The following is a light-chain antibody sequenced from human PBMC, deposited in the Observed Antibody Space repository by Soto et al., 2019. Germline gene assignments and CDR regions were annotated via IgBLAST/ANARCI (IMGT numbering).Light chain of an antibody. CDR2: EGS. V-gene: IGLV2-14*02. J-gene: IGLJ1*01. Sequence: QSVLTQPASVSGSPGQSITISCTGTSSDVGSYNLVSWYQQHPGKAPKLMIYEGSKRPSGVSNRFSGSKSGNTASLTISGLQAEDEADYYCSSFTSTSTRLFGSGTKLTVL. CDR3: SSFTSTSTRL. CDR1: SSDVGSYNL.